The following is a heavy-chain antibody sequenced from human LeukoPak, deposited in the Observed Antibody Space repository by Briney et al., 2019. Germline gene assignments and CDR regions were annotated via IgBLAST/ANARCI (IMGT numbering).Heavy chain of an antibody. CDR3: ARTGLLYHDGSGAYFDY. J-gene: IGHJ4*02. Sequence: PSETLSLTCTVSGGSISTYYWSWIRQPPGKGLEWIGYIYQSGSTNYNPSLRSRVTISVDTSKNQFSLRLRSVTPADTAVYYCARTGLLYHDGSGAYFDYWGQGTLVTVRS. V-gene: IGHV4-59*01. D-gene: IGHD3-22*01. CDR2: IYQSGST. CDR1: GGSISTYY.